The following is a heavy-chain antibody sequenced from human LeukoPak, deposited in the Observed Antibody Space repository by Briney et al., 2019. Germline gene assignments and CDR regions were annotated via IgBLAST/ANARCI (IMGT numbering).Heavy chain of an antibody. J-gene: IGHJ4*02. CDR2: IKQDGSEK. D-gene: IGHD2-2*01. CDR1: GCTFSAYW. CDR3: ARDTPGEESH. V-gene: IGHV3-7*01. Sequence: PAGSLRLSCSASGCTFSAYWMSWVRQAPGKGLEWVANIKQDGSEKYYVDSVKGRFTISRDNAKNSLYLQMNSLRGEDTDVYYGARDTPGEESHWGQGTLVTVSS.